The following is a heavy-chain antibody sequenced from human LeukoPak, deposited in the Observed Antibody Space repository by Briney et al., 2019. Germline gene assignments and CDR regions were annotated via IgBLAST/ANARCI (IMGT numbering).Heavy chain of an antibody. J-gene: IGHJ5*02. CDR1: GGSFSGYY. V-gene: IGHV4-34*01. CDR3: ARKRGRSITIFGVVLGWFDP. D-gene: IGHD3-3*01. CDR2: INHSGST. Sequence: SETLSLTCAVYGGSFSGYYWSWIRQPPGKGLEWIGEINHSGSTNYNPSLKSRVTISVDTSKNQFSLKLSSVTAADTAVYYCARKRGRSITIFGVVLGWFDPWGQGTLVTVSS.